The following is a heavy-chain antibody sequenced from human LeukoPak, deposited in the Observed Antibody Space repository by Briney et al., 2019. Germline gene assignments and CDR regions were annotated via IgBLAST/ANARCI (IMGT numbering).Heavy chain of an antibody. Sequence: PGGSLRLSCAASGFTFSSYGMHWVRQAPGKGLEWVAVIWYDGSNKYYADSVKGRFTISRDNSKNTLYLQMNSLRAEDTAVYYCARASRPSWYRYYNYYGMDVWGRGTTVIVSS. CDR3: ARASRPSWYRYYNYYGMDV. V-gene: IGHV3-33*01. J-gene: IGHJ6*02. CDR2: IWYDGSNK. D-gene: IGHD6-13*01. CDR1: GFTFSSYG.